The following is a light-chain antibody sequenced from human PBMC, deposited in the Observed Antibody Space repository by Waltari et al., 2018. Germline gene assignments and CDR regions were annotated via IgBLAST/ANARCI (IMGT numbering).Light chain of an antibody. Sequence: QSALIQPASVSGSPGQSITISCTGSSSDIGGYDFVSWYQRRPGKAPQLMISDVSRRPSAVSNRFAGSKSGNRASLTISRLRPEDEADYYCSSYTSGSTHVIFGGGTKLTVL. CDR2: DVS. J-gene: IGLJ2*01. V-gene: IGLV2-14*03. CDR1: SSDIGGYDF. CDR3: SSYTSGSTHVI.